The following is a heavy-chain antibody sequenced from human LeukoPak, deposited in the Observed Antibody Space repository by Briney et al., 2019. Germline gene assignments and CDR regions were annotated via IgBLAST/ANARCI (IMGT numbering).Heavy chain of an antibody. CDR2: IYWDDDK. CDR3: AHRGPYCSSTSCYSD. Sequence: ESGPTLVKPTQTLTLTCTFSGFSLSPSGVGVGWIRQPPGKALEWLALIYWDDDKRYSPSLKSRLTITKDTSKNQVVLTMTNMDPVDTATYYCAHRGPYCSSTSCYSDWGQGTLVTVSS. D-gene: IGHD2-2*01. CDR1: GFSLSPSGVG. V-gene: IGHV2-5*02. J-gene: IGHJ4*02.